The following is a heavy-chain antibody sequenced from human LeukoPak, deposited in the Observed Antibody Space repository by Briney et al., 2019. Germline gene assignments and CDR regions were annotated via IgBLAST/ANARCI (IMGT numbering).Heavy chain of an antibody. CDR2: IHSSGGT. J-gene: IGHJ6*03. V-gene: IGHV4-4*07. Sequence: SETLSLTCTVSGGSINNYCWSWIRQPAGKGLEWIGRIHSSGGTSYNPSLRSRVTMLVETSKNHFSLKLSYVTAADTAVYFCARDLSLRFLEWSYYMDVWAKGNTVTVSS. D-gene: IGHD3-3*01. CDR1: GGSINNYC. CDR3: ARDLSLRFLEWSYYMDV.